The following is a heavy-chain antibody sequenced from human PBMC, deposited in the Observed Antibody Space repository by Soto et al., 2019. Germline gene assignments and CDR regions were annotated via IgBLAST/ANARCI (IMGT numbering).Heavy chain of an antibody. CDR3: ARWGYDSSAYYYVGYFDY. CDR1: SGSISSTIYS. D-gene: IGHD3-22*01. J-gene: IGHJ4*02. V-gene: IGHV4-39*07. CDR2: IFYSGST. Sequence: SETLSLTCTVSSGSISSTIYSWDWIRQPPGKGLEWIGSIFYSGSTYYNPSLKSRVTISVDTSKNQFSLKLSSVTAADTAVYYCARWGYDSSAYYYVGYFDYWGQGTLVTVSS.